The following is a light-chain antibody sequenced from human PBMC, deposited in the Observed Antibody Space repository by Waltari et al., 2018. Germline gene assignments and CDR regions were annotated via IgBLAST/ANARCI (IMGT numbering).Light chain of an antibody. J-gene: IGLJ2*01. Sequence: SYVVTQPPSVSVAPGKTARITCGGNNIGTYTGHWYQQKPGQAPALVIYYDNDRPSGIPERFSGSNSGNTATLTITRVGAGDEADYFCQVWDNSRDHVLFGGGTKLTVL. CDR2: YDN. CDR1: NIGTYT. V-gene: IGLV3-21*04. CDR3: QVWDNSRDHVL.